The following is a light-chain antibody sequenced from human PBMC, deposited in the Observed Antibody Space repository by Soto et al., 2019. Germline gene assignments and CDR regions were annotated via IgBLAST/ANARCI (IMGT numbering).Light chain of an antibody. CDR3: QQLGT. CDR2: DAS. J-gene: IGKJ1*01. CDR1: RSVSSY. Sequence: EIVLTQSPATLSLSPGERATLSCRASRSVSSYLAWYQQKPGQAPRLLIYDASNRATGIPARFSGSGSGTDFTLTISSLEPEDFAVYYCQQLGTFGQGTKVEIK. V-gene: IGKV3-11*01.